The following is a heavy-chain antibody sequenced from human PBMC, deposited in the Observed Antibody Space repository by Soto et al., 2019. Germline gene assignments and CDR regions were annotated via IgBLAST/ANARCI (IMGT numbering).Heavy chain of an antibody. V-gene: IGHV4-34*01. J-gene: IGHJ6*02. Sequence: SETLSLTCGVYGGSFSAYSWTWLRQSPGKGLEWIGEITHGGSTDYNPALKSRLVMSVDTSKSQFSLRVTSVTAADAAVYFCARARFDSWSNSDYGLDVWGQGTTVTVSS. CDR2: ITHGGST. CDR3: ARARFDSWSNSDYGLDV. CDR1: GGSFSAYS. D-gene: IGHD3-3*01.